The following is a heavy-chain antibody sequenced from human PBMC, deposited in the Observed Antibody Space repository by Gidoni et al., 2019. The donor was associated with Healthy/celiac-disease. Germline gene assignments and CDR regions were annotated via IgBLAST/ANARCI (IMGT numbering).Heavy chain of an antibody. CDR1: GFTFSSYA. CDR3: AKEGDQIAVAGHVDY. J-gene: IGHJ4*02. D-gene: IGHD6-19*01. V-gene: IGHV3-23*01. Sequence: EVQLLESGVVLVQPGGSLRLSCAASGFTFSSYAMSWVRQAPGKGLEWVSAIRGSGGSTYYADSVKGRFTITRDNAKNKLYLQMNSLRAEDTAVYYCAKEGDQIAVAGHVDYWGQGTLVTVSS. CDR2: IRGSGGST.